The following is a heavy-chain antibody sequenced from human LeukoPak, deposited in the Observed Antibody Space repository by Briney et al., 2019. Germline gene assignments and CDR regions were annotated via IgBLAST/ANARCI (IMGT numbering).Heavy chain of an antibody. Sequence: SETLSLTCAVYGGSFSGYYWSWIRQPPGKGLEWIGEINHSGSTNYNPSLKSRVTISVDTSKNQFSLKLSSVTAADTAVYYCARLPDYYDSSGYYRRSSYFDYWGQGTLVTVSS. CDR1: GGSFSGYY. CDR3: ARLPDYYDSSGYYRRSSYFDY. D-gene: IGHD3-22*01. V-gene: IGHV4-34*01. J-gene: IGHJ4*02. CDR2: INHSGST.